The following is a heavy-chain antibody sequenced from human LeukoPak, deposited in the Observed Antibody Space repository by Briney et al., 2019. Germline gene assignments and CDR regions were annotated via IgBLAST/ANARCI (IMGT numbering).Heavy chain of an antibody. J-gene: IGHJ4*02. CDR3: ARDPYDSSGYCQQFDY. Sequence: PSETLSLTCAVYGGSFSGYYWSWIRQPPGKGLEWIGEINHSGSTNYNPSLKSRVTISVDTSKNQFSLKLSSVTAADTAVYYCARDPYDSSGYCQQFDYWGQGTLVTVSS. V-gene: IGHV4-34*01. D-gene: IGHD3-22*01. CDR1: GGSFSGYY. CDR2: INHSGST.